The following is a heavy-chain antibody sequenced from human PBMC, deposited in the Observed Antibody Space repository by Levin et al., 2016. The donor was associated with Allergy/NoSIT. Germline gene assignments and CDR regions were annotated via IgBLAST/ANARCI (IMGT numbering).Heavy chain of an antibody. J-gene: IGHJ4*02. V-gene: IGHV3-74*01. CDR3: ARGRSGSLDY. D-gene: IGHD1-26*01. Sequence: WIRQPPGKGLVWVSRINSDGSSTSYADSVKGRFTISRDNAKNTLYLQMNSLRAEDTAVYYCARGRSGSLDYWGQGTLVTVSS. CDR2: INSDGSST.